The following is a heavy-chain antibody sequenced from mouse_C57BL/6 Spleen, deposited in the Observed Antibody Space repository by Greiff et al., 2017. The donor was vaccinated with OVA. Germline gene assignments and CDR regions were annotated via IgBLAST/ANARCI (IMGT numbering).Heavy chain of an antibody. J-gene: IGHJ3*01. CDR1: GFSFNTYA. D-gene: IGHD5-1*01. CDR2: IRSKSNNYAT. CDR3: VSDLSSTPFAY. V-gene: IGHV10-1*01. Sequence: EVQRVESGGGLVQPKGSLKLSCAASGFSFNTYAMNWVRQAPGKGLEWVARIRSKSNNYATYYADSVKDRFTISRDDSESMLYLQMYNLKTEDTAMYYCVSDLSSTPFAYWGQGTLVTVSA.